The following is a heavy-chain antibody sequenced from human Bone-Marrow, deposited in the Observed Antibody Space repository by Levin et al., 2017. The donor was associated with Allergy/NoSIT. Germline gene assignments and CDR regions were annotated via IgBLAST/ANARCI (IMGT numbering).Heavy chain of an antibody. Sequence: SGPTLVKPPQTLTLTCTFSGFSLSSTAVGVGWIRQPPGKALEWLALIYWDDDKRYSPSLKSRLTITKDTPKNQVVLTMTNMDPVDTATYFCARLYGDYLGGYGFDIWGQGTMVTVSS. J-gene: IGHJ3*02. D-gene: IGHD4-17*01. CDR1: GFSLSSTAVG. CDR3: ARLYGDYLGGYGFDI. V-gene: IGHV2-5*02. CDR2: IYWDDDK.